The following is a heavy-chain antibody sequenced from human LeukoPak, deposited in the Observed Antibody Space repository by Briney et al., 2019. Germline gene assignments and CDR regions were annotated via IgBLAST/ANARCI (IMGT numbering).Heavy chain of an antibody. J-gene: IGHJ6*03. V-gene: IGHV4-34*01. CDR1: GGSFSGYY. Sequence: SETLSLTCAVYGGSFSGYYWSWIRQPPGKGLEWIGEINHSGSTNYNPSLKSRVTISVDTSKNQFSLKLSSVTAADTAIYYCARGRYDILTGYRPSNYHYYTDVWGKGTTVTISS. CDR2: INHSGST. CDR3: ARGRYDILTGYRPSNYHYYTDV. D-gene: IGHD3-9*01.